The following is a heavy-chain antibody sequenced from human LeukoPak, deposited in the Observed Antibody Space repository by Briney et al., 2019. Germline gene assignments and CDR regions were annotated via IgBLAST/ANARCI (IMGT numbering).Heavy chain of an antibody. J-gene: IGHJ6*04. V-gene: IGHV3-48*03. Sequence: GGSLRLSCAASGFTFSSFEMKWVRQTPGKGLEWVSYISSGGSTIYYADSVKGRFTISRDNAKNSLYLQMNSLRAEDTAVYYCAELGITMIGGVWGKGTTVTISS. CDR2: ISSGGSTI. D-gene: IGHD3-10*02. CDR1: GFTFSSFE. CDR3: AELGITMIGGV.